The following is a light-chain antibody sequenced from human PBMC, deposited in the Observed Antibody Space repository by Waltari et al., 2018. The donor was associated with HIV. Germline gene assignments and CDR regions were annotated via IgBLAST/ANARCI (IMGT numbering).Light chain of an antibody. CDR1: SQDY. J-gene: IGLJ2*01. Sequence: QSALTQPASVSGSPGQSITIPCIARSQDYVSWYQQHAGKVPKLLIYDVINRPSGVSDRFSGSMSGNTASLTISALQVEDEAEYYCASYTHSTTLVLFGGGTKLTVL. CDR3: ASYTHSTTLVL. V-gene: IGLV2-14*03. CDR2: DVI.